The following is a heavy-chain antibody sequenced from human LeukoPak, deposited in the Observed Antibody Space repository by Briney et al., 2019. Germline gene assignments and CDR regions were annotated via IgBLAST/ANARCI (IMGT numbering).Heavy chain of an antibody. V-gene: IGHV4-59*08. CDR2: IYSSGST. J-gene: IGHJ4*02. CDR1: GGSISSYY. Sequence: SETLSLTCTVSGGSISSYYWSWIRQPPGEGLEWIGYIYSSGSTNYNPSLKSRVTISVDTSKNQFSLKLRSVTAADTAVYYCARGNSYYYDSSGYPDYWGQGTPVTVSS. D-gene: IGHD3-22*01. CDR3: ARGNSYYYDSSGYPDY.